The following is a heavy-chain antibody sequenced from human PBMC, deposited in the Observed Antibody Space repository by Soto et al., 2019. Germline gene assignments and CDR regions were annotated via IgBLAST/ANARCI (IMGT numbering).Heavy chain of an antibody. D-gene: IGHD3-22*01. J-gene: IGHJ1*01. CDR3: ARDRVESGYPEYFQH. Sequence: PGGSLRLSCAASGFTFSSYGMHWVRQAPGKGLEWVAVISYDGSNKYYADSVKGRFTISRDNSKNTLYLQMNSLRAEDTAVYYCARDRVESGYPEYFQHWGKGTLVTVSS. V-gene: IGHV3-30*03. CDR2: ISYDGSNK. CDR1: GFTFSSYG.